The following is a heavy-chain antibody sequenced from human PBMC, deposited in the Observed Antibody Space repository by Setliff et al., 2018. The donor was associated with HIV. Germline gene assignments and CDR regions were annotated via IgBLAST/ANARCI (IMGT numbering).Heavy chain of an antibody. J-gene: IGHJ4*02. CDR3: ARSGSSSPYYFDY. CDR2: INHSGST. CDR1: GGSFSDYY. Sequence: PSETLSLTCTVSGGSFSDYYWSWIRQPPGKGLEWIGEINHSGSTDYNPSLKNRVTISVDTSKNQFSLRLSSVTAADTAVYYCARSGSSSPYYFDYWGQGTLVTVSS. D-gene: IGHD6-6*01. V-gene: IGHV4-34*01.